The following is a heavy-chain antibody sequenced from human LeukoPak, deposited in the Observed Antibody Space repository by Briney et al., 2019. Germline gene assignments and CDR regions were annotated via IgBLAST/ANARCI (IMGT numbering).Heavy chain of an antibody. CDR1: GFTFSSYS. V-gene: IGHV3-48*01. J-gene: IGHJ3*02. D-gene: IGHD3-3*01. CDR3: ASPIRFHDAFDI. Sequence: GGPLRLSCAASGFTFSSYSMSWVRQAPGKGLECVSYISSSSSTIYYADSVKGRFTISRDNAKNSLYLQMNSLRAEDTAVYYCASPIRFHDAFDIWGQGTMVTVSS. CDR2: ISSSSSTI.